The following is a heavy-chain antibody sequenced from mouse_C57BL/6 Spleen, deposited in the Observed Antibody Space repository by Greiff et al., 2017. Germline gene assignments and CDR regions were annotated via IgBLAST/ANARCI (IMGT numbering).Heavy chain of an antibody. V-gene: IGHV2-4*01. Sequence: VQLQQSGPGLVQPSQSLSITCTVSGFSLTSYGVHWVRQPPGKGLEWLGVIWSGGSTDYTAAFISRLSISKDNSKSQVFFKMNSLQADDTAIYYCAKNYYGSSYEGYFDVWGTGTTVTVSS. CDR2: IWSGGST. CDR3: AKNYYGSSYEGYFDV. J-gene: IGHJ1*03. D-gene: IGHD1-1*01. CDR1: GFSLTSYG.